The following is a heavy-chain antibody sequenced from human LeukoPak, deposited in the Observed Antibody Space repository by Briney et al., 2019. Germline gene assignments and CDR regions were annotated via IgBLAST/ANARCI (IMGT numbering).Heavy chain of an antibody. J-gene: IGHJ5*02. CDR2: ISTYNGDT. CDR3: ARRGYIYGASYFDP. Sequence: EASVKVSCKTSGYTFTTYGITWVRQAPGQGLEWMGWISTYNGDTNYAEKLQGRVTLTTDTSTSTAYMELRSLRSDDTAVYYCARRGYIYGASYFDPWGQGSLVTVSS. V-gene: IGHV1-18*01. D-gene: IGHD5-18*01. CDR1: GYTFTTYG.